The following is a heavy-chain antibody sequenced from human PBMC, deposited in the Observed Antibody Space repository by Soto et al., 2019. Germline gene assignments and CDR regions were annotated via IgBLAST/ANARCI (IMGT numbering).Heavy chain of an antibody. CDR1: GGSFSGYY. CDR2: INHSGST. J-gene: IGHJ5*02. CDR3: ARDGPLGEHSSSSRWFDP. Sequence: QVQLQQWGAGLLKPSETLSLTCAVYGGSFSGYYWSWIRQPPGKGLEWIGEINHSGSTNYNPSLKSRVTISVDTSKNQFSLKLSSVTAADTAVYYCARDGPLGEHSSSSRWFDPWGQGTLVTVSS. V-gene: IGHV4-34*01. D-gene: IGHD6-6*01.